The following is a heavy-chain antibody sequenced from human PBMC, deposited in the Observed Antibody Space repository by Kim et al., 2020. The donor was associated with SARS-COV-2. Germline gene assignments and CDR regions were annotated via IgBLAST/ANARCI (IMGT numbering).Heavy chain of an antibody. V-gene: IGHV3-48*02. Sequence: GGSLRLSCAASGFTFSSYSMNWVRQAPGKGLEWVSYISSSSSTIYYAYAVKGRFTITRDNAKNSLYLQMNRQRDEDTAVYYCASTGLLWFGELDWFDPWGQGTLVTVSS. J-gene: IGHJ5*02. CDR1: GFTFSSYS. D-gene: IGHD3-10*01. CDR3: ASTGLLWFGELDWFDP. CDR2: ISSSSSTI.